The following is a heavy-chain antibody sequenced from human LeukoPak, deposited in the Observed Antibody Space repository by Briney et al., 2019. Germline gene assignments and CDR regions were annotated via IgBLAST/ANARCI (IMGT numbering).Heavy chain of an antibody. CDR2: INTNTGNP. CDR1: GYTFTSYA. CDR3: ARDQVTRNYYYYMDV. J-gene: IGHJ6*03. Sequence: ASVKVSCKASGYTFTSYAMNWVRQAPGQGLEWMGWINTNTGNPTYAQGFTGRFVFSLDTSVSTAYLQISSLKAEDTAVYYCARDQVTRNYYYYMDVWGKGTTVTVSS. D-gene: IGHD4-17*01. V-gene: IGHV7-4-1*02.